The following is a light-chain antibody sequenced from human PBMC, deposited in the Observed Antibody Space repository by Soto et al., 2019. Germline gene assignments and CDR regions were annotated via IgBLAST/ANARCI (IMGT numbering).Light chain of an antibody. CDR1: QSISSW. J-gene: IGKJ2*01. V-gene: IGKV1-5*03. CDR2: KAS. CDR3: QQDNSDSDT. Sequence: DIHMTQSPSTLSASVGDRVTITCRASQSISSWLAWYQQKPGKAPKLLIYKASSLESGVPSRFSGSGSGTEFTLTISSLQPDDFATYYCQQDNSDSDTFGQGTKLEIK.